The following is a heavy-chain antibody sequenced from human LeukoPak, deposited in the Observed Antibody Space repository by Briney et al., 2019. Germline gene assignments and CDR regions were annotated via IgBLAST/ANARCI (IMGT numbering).Heavy chain of an antibody. Sequence: GGSLRLSCAASGFTFSSYGMHWVRQAPGKGLEWVAVISYDGSNKCYADSVKGRFTISRDNSKNTLYLQMNSLRAEDTAVYYCAKVWYSSSWTFDYWGQGTLVTVSS. V-gene: IGHV3-30*18. D-gene: IGHD6-13*01. CDR2: ISYDGSNK. CDR3: AKVWYSSSWTFDY. J-gene: IGHJ4*02. CDR1: GFTFSSYG.